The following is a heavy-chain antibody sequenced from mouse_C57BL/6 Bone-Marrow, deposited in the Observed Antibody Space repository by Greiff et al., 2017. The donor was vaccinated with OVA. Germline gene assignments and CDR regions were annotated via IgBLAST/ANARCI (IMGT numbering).Heavy chain of an antibody. CDR1: GYTFTSYW. CDR2: IDPSDSYT. Sequence: QVQLQQSGAELVRPGTSVKLSCKASGYTFTSYWMHWVKQRPGQGLEWIGVIDPSDSYTNYNQKFKGKATLTVDTSSSTAYMQLIRLTSEDSAVYYCARDPETYAMDYWGQGTSVTVSS. CDR3: ARDPETYAMDY. J-gene: IGHJ4*01. V-gene: IGHV1-59*01.